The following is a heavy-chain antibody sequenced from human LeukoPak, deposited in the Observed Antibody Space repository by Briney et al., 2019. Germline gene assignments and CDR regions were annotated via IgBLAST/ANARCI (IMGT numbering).Heavy chain of an antibody. CDR2: ISYDGSNK. CDR3: AKDPGKSRSDY. D-gene: IGHD3-10*01. J-gene: IGHJ4*02. Sequence: PGRSLRLSCAASGFTFSSYGMHWVRQAPGKGLEWVAVISYDGSNKYYADSVKGRFTISRDNSKNTLYLQMNSLRAEDTAVYYCAKDPGKSRSDYWGQGTLVTVSS. V-gene: IGHV3-30*18. CDR1: GFTFSSYG.